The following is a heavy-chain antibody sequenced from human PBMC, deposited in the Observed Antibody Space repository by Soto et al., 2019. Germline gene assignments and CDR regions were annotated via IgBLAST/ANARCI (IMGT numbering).Heavy chain of an antibody. CDR3: ARATPMVRDKRLDY. V-gene: IGHV4-34*01. CDR2: INHSGST. D-gene: IGHD3-10*01. J-gene: IGHJ4*01. Sequence: PSETLSLTCAVYGGSFIGYYWSWIRQPPGKGLEWIGEINHSGSTNYNPSLKSRVTISVDTSKNQFSLKLSSVTAADTAVYYGARATPMVRDKRLDYWGQGTLVTVSS. CDR1: GGSFIGYY.